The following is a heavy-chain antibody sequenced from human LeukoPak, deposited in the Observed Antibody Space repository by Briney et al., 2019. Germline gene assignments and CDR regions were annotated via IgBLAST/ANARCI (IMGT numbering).Heavy chain of an antibody. CDR1: GYSFTSYW. V-gene: IGHV5-51*01. CDR3: ARRGSGRYWDY. D-gene: IGHD6-19*01. CDR2: IYPGDSDT. Sequence: GESLKISWKGPGYSFTSYWIAWVRQMPGKGLGGMGIIYPGDSDTRYSPSFQGQVTISADKSISTAYLQWSSLKASDTAMYYCARRGSGRYWDYWGQGTLVTVPS. J-gene: IGHJ4*02.